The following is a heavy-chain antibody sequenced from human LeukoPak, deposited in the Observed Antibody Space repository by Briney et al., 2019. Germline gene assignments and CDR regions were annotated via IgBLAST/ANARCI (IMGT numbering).Heavy chain of an antibody. D-gene: IGHD6-19*01. CDR2: IKSKTDGGTT. CDR3: TTDIRGWSDGDY. J-gene: IGHJ4*02. Sequence: GGSLRLSCAASGFTFSNAWMSWVRQAPGKGLEWVGRIKSKTDGGTTDYAAPVKGRFTISRDDSKNTLYLQMNSLKTEDTAVYYCTTDIRGWSDGDYWGQGTLVTVSS. V-gene: IGHV3-15*01. CDR1: GFTFSNAW.